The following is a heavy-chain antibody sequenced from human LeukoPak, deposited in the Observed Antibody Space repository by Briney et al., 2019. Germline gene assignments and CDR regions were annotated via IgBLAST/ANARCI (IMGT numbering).Heavy chain of an antibody. V-gene: IGHV3-74*01. CDR1: GFPFGNFW. J-gene: IGHJ5*02. Sequence: GGSLRLSCVVSGFPFGNFWMHWVRQVPGKGLVWVARMDTDGRTTDYADSVKCRFTISRDNARNTLYLQMRSLRADDTALYYCATDVTGSEDRWGQGTLVTLSS. D-gene: IGHD6-25*01. CDR2: MDTDGRTT. CDR3: ATDVTGSEDR.